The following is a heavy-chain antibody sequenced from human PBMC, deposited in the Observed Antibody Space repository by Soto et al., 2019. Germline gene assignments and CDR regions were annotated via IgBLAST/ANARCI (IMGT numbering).Heavy chain of an antibody. D-gene: IGHD2-21*01. V-gene: IGHV1-3*01. Sequence: QVQLVQSGAEVKKPGASVKVSCKASGYTFTSYAMHWVRQAPGQRLEWMGWINPGNGNRKYSQKFQGRLTITTDTSASTAYMELSSLRSEDTAVYYCARGFRGGAADRFDPWGQGTLVTVSS. CDR1: GYTFTSYA. J-gene: IGHJ5*02. CDR3: ARGFRGGAADRFDP. CDR2: INPGNGNR.